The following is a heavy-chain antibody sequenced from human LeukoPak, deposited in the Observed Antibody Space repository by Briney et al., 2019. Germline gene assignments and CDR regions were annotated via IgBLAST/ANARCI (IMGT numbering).Heavy chain of an antibody. V-gene: IGHV3-23*01. D-gene: IGHD5-18*01. J-gene: IGHJ4*02. Sequence: PGGSLRLSCAVSGFTVSSNYMSWVRQAPGKGLEWVSAISGSGGSTYYADSVKGRFTISRDNSKNTLYLQMNSLRAEDTAVYYCAKSHGYSYGWTFDYWGQGTLVTVSS. CDR1: GFTVSSNY. CDR3: AKSHGYSYGWTFDY. CDR2: ISGSGGST.